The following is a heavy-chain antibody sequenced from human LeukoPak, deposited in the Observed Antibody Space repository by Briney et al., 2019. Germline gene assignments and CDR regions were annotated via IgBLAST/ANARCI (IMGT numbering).Heavy chain of an antibody. CDR1: GFTFSSYG. J-gene: IGHJ5*02. CDR3: AKDHLKRSSTSCGWFDP. CDR2: IRYDGSNK. Sequence: PGGSLRLSCAASGFTFSSYGMHWVRQAPGKGLEWGAFIRYDGSNKYYADSVRGRFTISRDNSKNTLYLQMNSLRAEDTAVYYCAKDHLKRSSTSCGWFDPWGQGTLVTVSS. V-gene: IGHV3-30*02. D-gene: IGHD2-2*01.